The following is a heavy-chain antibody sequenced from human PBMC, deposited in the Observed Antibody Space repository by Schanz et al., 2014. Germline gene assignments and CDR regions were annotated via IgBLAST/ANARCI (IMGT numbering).Heavy chain of an antibody. CDR3: ARDNGRIPAANSFDY. Sequence: QVQLVQSGAEVKKPGASVKVSCKASGYTFTSYGISWVRQAPGQGLEWMGWISGSNGNTNYTQKFQGRVTMTIDPYTSTAYMELRSLRSDDTAVYFCARDNGRIPAANSFDYWGQGTRVTVSS. J-gene: IGHJ4*02. D-gene: IGHD1-26*01. CDR1: GYTFTSYG. CDR2: ISGSNGNT. V-gene: IGHV1-18*01.